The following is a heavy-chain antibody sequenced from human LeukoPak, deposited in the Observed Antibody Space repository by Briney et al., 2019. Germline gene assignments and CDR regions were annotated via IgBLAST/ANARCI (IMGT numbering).Heavy chain of an antibody. Sequence: GESLRLSCAGSGFTFTDSAINWVRQAPGKGLEWVSSISSSSYYIYYADSVKGRFTISRDNTGNSLYLQMNSLRAEDMAVYYCATSIARFKGDYYYMDVWGKGTTVTVSS. CDR2: ISSSSYYI. D-gene: IGHD3-10*01. CDR3: ATSIARFKGDYYYMDV. CDR1: GFTFTDSA. J-gene: IGHJ6*03. V-gene: IGHV3-21*01.